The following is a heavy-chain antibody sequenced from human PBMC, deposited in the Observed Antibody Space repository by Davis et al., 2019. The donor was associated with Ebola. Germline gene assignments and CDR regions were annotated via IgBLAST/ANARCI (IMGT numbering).Heavy chain of an antibody. CDR2: IYSGGST. D-gene: IGHD5/OR15-5a*01. CDR1: GFPVSSNY. V-gene: IGHV3-53*01. CDR3: ARFSRGTIESY. Sequence: GGSLRLSCAASGFPVSSNYMSWVRQAPGKGLEWVSVIYSGGSTYYADSVKGRFTISSDNAKNSLYLQMNSLRAEDTAVYYCARFSRGTIESYWGQGTLVTVSS. J-gene: IGHJ4*02.